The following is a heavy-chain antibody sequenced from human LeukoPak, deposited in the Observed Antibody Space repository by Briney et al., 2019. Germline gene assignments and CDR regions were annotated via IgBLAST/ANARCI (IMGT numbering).Heavy chain of an antibody. Sequence: SETLSLTCTVSGYSISSGYYWGWIRQPPGKGLEWIGSIYHSGSTYYNPSLKSRVSISIDTSKNQFSLKLNSVTAADTAVYYCVRDRAGGSSVWYLEWGQGTPVTVSS. V-gene: IGHV4-38-2*02. D-gene: IGHD6-13*01. J-gene: IGHJ4*02. CDR3: VRDRAGGSSVWYLE. CDR1: GYSISSGYY. CDR2: IYHSGST.